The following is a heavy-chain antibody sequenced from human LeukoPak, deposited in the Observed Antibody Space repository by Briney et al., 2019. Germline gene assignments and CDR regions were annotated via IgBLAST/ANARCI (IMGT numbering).Heavy chain of an antibody. J-gene: IGHJ4*02. CDR1: GFTFSSYS. V-gene: IGHV3-48*01. CDR3: ARVRWSGYRVDY. CDR2: ISSSSSTI. Sequence: GGSLRLSCAASGFTFSSYSMNWVRQAPGEGLQWVSYISSSSSTIYYADSVKGRFTMSRDNAKNSLYLQMNSLRAEDTAVYYCARVRWSGYRVDYWGQGTLVTVSS. D-gene: IGHD3-3*01.